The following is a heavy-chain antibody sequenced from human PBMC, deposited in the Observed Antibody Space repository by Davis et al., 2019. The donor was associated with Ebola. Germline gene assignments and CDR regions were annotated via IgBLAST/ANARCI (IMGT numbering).Heavy chain of an antibody. V-gene: IGHV1-18*01. Sequence: AASVKVSCKASEGTFSSYAISWVRQAPGQGLEWMGWISAYNGNTNYAQKLQGRVTMTTDTSTSTAYMELRSLRPDDTAVYYCARDEGGDSYGWYYYYGMDVWGQGTTVTVSS. CDR2: ISAYNGNT. CDR1: EGTFSSYA. D-gene: IGHD5-18*01. CDR3: ARDEGGDSYGWYYYYGMDV. J-gene: IGHJ6*02.